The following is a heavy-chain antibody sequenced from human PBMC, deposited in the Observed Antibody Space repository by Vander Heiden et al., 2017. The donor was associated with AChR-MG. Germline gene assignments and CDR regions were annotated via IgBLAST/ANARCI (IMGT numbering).Heavy chain of an antibody. V-gene: IGHV3-66*02. CDR2: VYSSGST. D-gene: IGHD1-1*01. CDR3: ASTGSGYYYYGMDV. CDR1: GFTFSSNY. J-gene: IGHJ6*02. Sequence: EIQLVESGGGLVPPGGSLRLSLAASGFTFSSNYMVWVPPARGKGLEWVCVVYSSGSTYYADSVKGRFTIARDNSKNTVYLQMNSLRAEDTAVYFCASTGSGYYYYGMDVWGQGTTVTVSS.